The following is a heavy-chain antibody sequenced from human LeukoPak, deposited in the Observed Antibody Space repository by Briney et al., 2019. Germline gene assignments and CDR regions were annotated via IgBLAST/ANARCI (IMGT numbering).Heavy chain of an antibody. CDR1: GFTFSTYA. Sequence: GGSVRLSCATSGFTFSTYAFSWVRQAPGKGLEWVADISNSGRIHYADSVKGRFTISRDNTKNSLYLHMNSLRAEDTAVYYCARRATTERGYSYGLDYWGQGTLVTVSS. CDR2: ISNSGRI. CDR3: ARRATTERGYSYGLDY. J-gene: IGHJ4*02. D-gene: IGHD5-18*01. V-gene: IGHV3-23*01.